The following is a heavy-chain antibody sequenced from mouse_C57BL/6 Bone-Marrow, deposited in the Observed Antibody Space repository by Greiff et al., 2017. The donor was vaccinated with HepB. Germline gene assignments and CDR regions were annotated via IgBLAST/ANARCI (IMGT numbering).Heavy chain of an antibody. CDR2: IRSKSNNYAT. D-gene: IGHD3-2*02. CDR1: GFSFNTYA. V-gene: IGHV10-1*01. Sequence: EVQGVESGGGLVQPKGSLKLSCAASGFSFNTYAMNWVRQAPGKGLEWVARIRSKSNNYATYYADSVKDRFTISRDDSESMLYLQMNNLKTEDTAMYYCVRQLRPFYFDYWGQGTTLTVSS. CDR3: VRQLRPFYFDY. J-gene: IGHJ2*01.